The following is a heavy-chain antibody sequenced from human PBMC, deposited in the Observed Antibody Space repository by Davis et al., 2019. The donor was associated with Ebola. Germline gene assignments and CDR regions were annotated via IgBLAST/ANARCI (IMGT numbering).Heavy chain of an antibody. Sequence: PSETLSLTCTVSGGSISSYYWSWIRQPPGKGLEWIGYIYYSGSTNYNPSLKSRVTISVDTSKNQFSLKLSSVTAADTAVYYCARWDRYCSSTSCQGKGFDPWGQGTLVTVSS. V-gene: IGHV4-59*01. CDR1: GGSISSYY. J-gene: IGHJ5*02. CDR2: IYYSGST. D-gene: IGHD2-2*01. CDR3: ARWDRYCSSTSCQGKGFDP.